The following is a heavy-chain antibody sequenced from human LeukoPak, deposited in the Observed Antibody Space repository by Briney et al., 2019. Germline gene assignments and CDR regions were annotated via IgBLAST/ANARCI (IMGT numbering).Heavy chain of an antibody. V-gene: IGHV3-30*04. CDR3: AREFEPLGSGWSLCGY. Sequence: GGSLRLSCAASGFTFSSYAMHWVRQAPGKGLEWVADISYDGSNKYYADSVKGRFTISRDNSKNTLYLQMKSLRAEDTAVYYCAREFEPLGSGWSLCGYWGQGTLVTVSS. CDR1: GFTFSSYA. D-gene: IGHD6-19*01. J-gene: IGHJ4*02. CDR2: ISYDGSNK.